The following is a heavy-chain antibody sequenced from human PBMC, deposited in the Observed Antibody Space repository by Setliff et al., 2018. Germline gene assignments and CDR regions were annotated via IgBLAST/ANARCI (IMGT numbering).Heavy chain of an antibody. D-gene: IGHD1-26*01. CDR3: TKGRVGLAARAGY. CDR1: GYSISSGNY. J-gene: IGHJ4*02. CDR2: IYASGST. V-gene: IGHV4-38-2*01. Sequence: KTSETLSLTCAVSGYSISSGNYWGWIRQPPGKGLEWIGRIYASGSTEYNPSLGSRVTISVDTSRNQFSLQLSSVTSADTAIYYCTKGRVGLAARAGYWGQGTLVTVSS.